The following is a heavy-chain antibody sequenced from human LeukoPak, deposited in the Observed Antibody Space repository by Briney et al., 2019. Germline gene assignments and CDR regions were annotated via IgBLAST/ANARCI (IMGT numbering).Heavy chain of an antibody. D-gene: IGHD2-15*01. V-gene: IGHV1-18*01. CDR1: GYTFTSYG. CDR3: ASEERYCSGGSCYSLANYFDY. CDR2: ISAYNGNT. Sequence: ASVKVSCKASGYTFTSYGISWVRQAPGQGLEWMGWISAYNGNTNYAQKLQGRVTMTTDTSTSTAYMELSSLRSEDTAVYYCASEERYCSGGSCYSLANYFDYWGQGTLVTVSS. J-gene: IGHJ4*02.